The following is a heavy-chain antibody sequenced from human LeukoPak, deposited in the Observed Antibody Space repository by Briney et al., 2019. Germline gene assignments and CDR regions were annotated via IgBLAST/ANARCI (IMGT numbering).Heavy chain of an antibody. CDR1: GFTFSSYG. V-gene: IGHV3-30*18. Sequence: PGRSLRLSCAASGFTFSSYGMHWVRQAPGKGLEWVTVISYDGSNKYYADSVKGRFTISRDNSKNTLYLQMNSLRAEDTAVYYCAKDTGPDRALELFDIWGQGTMVTVSS. CDR3: AKDTGPDRALELFDI. J-gene: IGHJ3*02. CDR2: ISYDGSNK. D-gene: IGHD1-26*01.